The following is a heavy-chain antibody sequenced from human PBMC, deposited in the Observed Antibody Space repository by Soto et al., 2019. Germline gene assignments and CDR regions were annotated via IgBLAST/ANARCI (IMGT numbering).Heavy chain of an antibody. D-gene: IGHD1-26*01. J-gene: IGHJ3*01. Sequence: EVQLVESGGGLVQPGGSLRLSCAASGFTLSTYWMTWVRQAPGKGLEWVANIKQDGSEKYYMDSVKGRFTSPRDNARNSLYLQMNSLRAEDTAVYYCARDGTGGGAFDLWGQGTMVTVSS. CDR1: GFTLSTYW. V-gene: IGHV3-7*01. CDR3: ARDGTGGGAFDL. CDR2: IKQDGSEK.